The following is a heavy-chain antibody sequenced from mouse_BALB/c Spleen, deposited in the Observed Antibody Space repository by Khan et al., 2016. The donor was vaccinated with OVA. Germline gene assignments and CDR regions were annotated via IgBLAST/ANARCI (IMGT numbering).Heavy chain of an antibody. CDR3: ASLLTGSFAY. CDR2: ISSGGDYT. J-gene: IGHJ3*01. CDR1: GFTFSSYS. V-gene: IGHV5-6*01. Sequence: EVMLVESGGDLVKPGGSLKLSCAASGFTFSSYSMSWVRQTPDKRLEWVASISSGGDYTYYPDIVKGRFTISRDNAKNTLYLESSSLKSEDTAMYYCASLLTGSFAYWGQGTLVTVSA. D-gene: IGHD4-1*01.